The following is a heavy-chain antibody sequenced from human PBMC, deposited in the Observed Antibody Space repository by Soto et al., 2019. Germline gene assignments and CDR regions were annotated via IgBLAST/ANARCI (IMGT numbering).Heavy chain of an antibody. Sequence: GGSLRLSCAASGFTFSSYAMSWVRQAPGKGLEWVSAISGSGGSTSYEDSGKGRFTNSRDNSKNTLYLQMNSLRAEDTAVYYCAKDSAGSIMITFGGVIATYFDYWGQGTLVTVSS. CDR1: GFTFSSYA. V-gene: IGHV3-23*01. J-gene: IGHJ4*02. CDR3: AKDSAGSIMITFGGVIATYFDY. CDR2: ISGSGGST. D-gene: IGHD3-16*02.